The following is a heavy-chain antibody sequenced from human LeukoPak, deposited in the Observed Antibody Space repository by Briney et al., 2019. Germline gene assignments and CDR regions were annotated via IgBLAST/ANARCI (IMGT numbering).Heavy chain of an antibody. D-gene: IGHD6-13*01. CDR1: GGSISSSSYY. V-gene: IGHV4-61*02. CDR3: ARDGWDGSSSWDQGFYYFDY. CDR2: IYTSGST. Sequence: SETLSLTCTVSGGSISSSSYYWSWIRQPAGKGLEWIGRIYTSGSTNYNPSLKSRVTMSVDTSKNQFSLKLSSVTAADTAVYYCARDGWDGSSSWDQGFYYFDYWGQGTLVTVSS. J-gene: IGHJ4*02.